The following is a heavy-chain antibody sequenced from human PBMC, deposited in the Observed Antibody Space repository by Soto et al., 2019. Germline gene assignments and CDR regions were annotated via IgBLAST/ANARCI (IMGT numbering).Heavy chain of an antibody. CDR1: GFTFSNAW. V-gene: IGHV3-15*01. CDR2: IKSKTDGGTT. CDR3: TTEAHSSGWYSTYYYYGMDV. D-gene: IGHD6-19*01. Sequence: GGSLRLSCAGSGFTFSNAWMSWVRQAPGKGLEWVGRIKSKTDGGTTDYAAPVKGRFTISRDDSKNTLYLQMNSLKTEDTAVYYCTTEAHSSGWYSTYYYYGMDVWGQGTTVTVSS. J-gene: IGHJ6*02.